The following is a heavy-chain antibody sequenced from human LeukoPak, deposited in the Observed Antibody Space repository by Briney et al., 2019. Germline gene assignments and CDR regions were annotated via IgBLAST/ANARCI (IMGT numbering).Heavy chain of an antibody. CDR2: ISAYNGNT. Sequence: ASVKVSCKASGYTFTSYGISWVRQAPGQGLEWMGWISAYNGNTNYAQKLQGRVTMTTDTSTSTAYMELRSLRSDDTAVYYCARDEAHYGDPYSFDYWGQGTLVTVSS. CDR3: ARDEAHYGDPYSFDY. D-gene: IGHD4-17*01. J-gene: IGHJ4*02. CDR1: GYTFTSYG. V-gene: IGHV1-18*01.